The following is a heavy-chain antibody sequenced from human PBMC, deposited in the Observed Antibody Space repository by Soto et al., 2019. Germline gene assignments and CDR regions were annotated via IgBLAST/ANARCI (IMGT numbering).Heavy chain of an antibody. CDR3: ARGCGMSRTELVPDG. J-gene: IGHJ4*02. Sequence: SETLSLTCSFSGDSVTSHYLTWIRQSPEKGLEWIGDMHYTGFTHYNPSLKSRLTISVDTSKNQFTLQLTSVTAADTAVYYCARGCGMSRTELVPDGRGQGTRVTVAS. CDR2: MHYTGFT. D-gene: IGHD1-26*01. CDR1: GDSVTSHY. V-gene: IGHV4-59*02.